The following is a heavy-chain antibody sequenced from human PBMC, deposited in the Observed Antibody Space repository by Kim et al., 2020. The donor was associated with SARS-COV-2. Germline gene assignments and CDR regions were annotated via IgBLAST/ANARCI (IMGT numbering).Heavy chain of an antibody. V-gene: IGHV3-64D*09. J-gene: IGHJ3*02. CDR3: VKNRLI. D-gene: IGHD2-21*02. CDR2: SNGGST. Sequence: SNGGSTYYADSVKGRFTISRDNSKNTLYLQMSSLRAEDTAVYYCVKNRLIWGQGTMVTVSS.